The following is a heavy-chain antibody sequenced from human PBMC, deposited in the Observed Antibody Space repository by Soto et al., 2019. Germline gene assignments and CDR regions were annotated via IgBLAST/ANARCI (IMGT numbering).Heavy chain of an antibody. CDR2: ISAYNGNT. J-gene: IGHJ4*02. CDR3: ARVGSSGYRL. CDR1: GYTLSSYD. V-gene: IGHV1-18*01. Sequence: ASAKVSCKASGYTLSSYDIIWVRQAPGQGLEWMGWISAYNGNTNYEQKLQDRVTMTTDTSTSTAYMELRSLRSDDTAVYYCARVGSSGYRLWGQGTLVTVSS. D-gene: IGHD3-22*01.